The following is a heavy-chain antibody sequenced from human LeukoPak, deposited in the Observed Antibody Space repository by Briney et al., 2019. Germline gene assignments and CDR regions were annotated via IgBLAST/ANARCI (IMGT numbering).Heavy chain of an antibody. CDR3: TRNPRNMGIGGGMDV. Sequence: PGGSLRLSCAASGFTVSSNYMSWVRQAPGKGLEWVSVIYSGGSTYYADSVKGRFTISRDNSKNTLYLQMNSLRAEDTAVYYCTRNPRNMGIGGGMDVWGQGTTVTVSS. D-gene: IGHD3-10*01. CDR1: GFTVSSNY. V-gene: IGHV3-66*01. J-gene: IGHJ6*02. CDR2: IYSGGST.